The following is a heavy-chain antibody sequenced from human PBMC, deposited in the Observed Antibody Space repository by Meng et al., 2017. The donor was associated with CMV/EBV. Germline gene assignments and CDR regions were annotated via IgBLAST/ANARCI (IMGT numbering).Heavy chain of an antibody. CDR1: GFTVSSNY. CDR2: IYSGGST. D-gene: IGHD6-6*01. Sequence: GESLKISCVASGFTVSSNYMSWVRQAPGKGLEWVSVIYSGGSTYYADSAKGRFTISRDNSKNTLYLQMNSLRAEDTAVYYCARVGPIIAARPGAFDIWGQGTMVTVSS. CDR3: ARVGPIIAARPGAFDI. V-gene: IGHV3-53*01. J-gene: IGHJ3*02.